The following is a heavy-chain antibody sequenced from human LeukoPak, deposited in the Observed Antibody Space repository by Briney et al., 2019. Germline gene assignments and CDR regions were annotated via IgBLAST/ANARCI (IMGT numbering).Heavy chain of an antibody. CDR3: ATDIGDNHPRDIDY. V-gene: IGHV1-69*04. CDR2: IIPILGIA. J-gene: IGHJ4*02. D-gene: IGHD4-17*01. Sequence: ASVKVSCKASGGTFSSYTISWVRQAPGQGLEWMGRIIPILGIANYAQKFQGRVTITADKSTSTAYMELSRLTSEDTAVYYCATDIGDNHPRDIDYWGQGTLVTVSS. CDR1: GGTFSSYT.